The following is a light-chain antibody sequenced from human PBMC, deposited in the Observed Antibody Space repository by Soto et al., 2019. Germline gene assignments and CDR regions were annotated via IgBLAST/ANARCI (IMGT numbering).Light chain of an antibody. V-gene: IGKV1-27*01. Sequence: DIQMTQSPSSLSASVGDRVTITCRASHDITNYLAWYQQKPGKVPKLLIYAASTLQSGVPSRFSGSGSGTDFTLTISSLQHEDAATYFCQKCSGPPPFTFGPGTTVDIK. CDR2: AAS. CDR3: QKCSGPPPFT. CDR1: HDITNY. J-gene: IGKJ3*01.